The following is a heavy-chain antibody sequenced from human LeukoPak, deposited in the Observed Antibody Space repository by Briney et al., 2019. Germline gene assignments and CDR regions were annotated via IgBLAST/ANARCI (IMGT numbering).Heavy chain of an antibody. CDR1: GFTFSSYA. Sequence: GRSLRLSCAASGFTFSSYAMHWVRQAPGKGLEWVAVISYDGSNKYYADSVKGRFTISRDNSKNTLYLQMNSLRAEDTAVYYCARGTVGGSGGWYYNYYYGMDVWGKGTTVTVSS. J-gene: IGHJ6*04. CDR2: ISYDGSNK. CDR3: ARGTVGGSGGWYYNYYYGMDV. D-gene: IGHD6-19*01. V-gene: IGHV3-30*04.